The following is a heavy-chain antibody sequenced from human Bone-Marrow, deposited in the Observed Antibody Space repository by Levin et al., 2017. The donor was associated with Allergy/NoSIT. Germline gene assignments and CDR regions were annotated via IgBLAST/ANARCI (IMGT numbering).Heavy chain of an antibody. V-gene: IGHV3-23*01. J-gene: IGHJ4*02. Sequence: GESLKISCAASGFTFSSYAMSWVRQAPGKGLEWVSAISGSGGSTYYADSVKGRFTISRDNSKNTLYLQMNSLRAEDTAVYYCAMYSSSWLPFYWGQGTLVTVSS. CDR3: AMYSSSWLPFY. D-gene: IGHD6-13*01. CDR1: GFTFSSYA. CDR2: ISGSGGST.